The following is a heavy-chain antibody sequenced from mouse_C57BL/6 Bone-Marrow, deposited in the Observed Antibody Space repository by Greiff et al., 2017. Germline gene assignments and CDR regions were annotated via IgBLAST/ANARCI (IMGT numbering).Heavy chain of an antibody. CDR3: TTYYYASYYFDY. CDR2: IDPANGNT. Sequence: VQLQQSVAELVRPGASVKLSCTASGFNIKNTYMHWVKQRPEQGLEWIGRIDPANGNTEYASKFQGKATITADTSSNTAYLQLSSLTSEDTAVYYCTTYYYASYYFDYWGQGTTLTVSS. V-gene: IGHV14-3*01. D-gene: IGHD1-1*01. J-gene: IGHJ2*01. CDR1: GFNIKNTY.